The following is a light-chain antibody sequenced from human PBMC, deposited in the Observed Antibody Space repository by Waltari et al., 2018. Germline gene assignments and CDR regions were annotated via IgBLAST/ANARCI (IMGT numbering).Light chain of an antibody. J-gene: IGKJ4*01. CDR2: DVA. CDR3: QHYKTWPPAA. CDR1: YSVTPH. Sequence: IVMTQSPATLSVSPGDTATLSCRATYSVTPHLAWYPLRPGQAPRLLIYDVATRAAGVPARFSGSGSGTEFTLTISSLQSEDFAIYYCQHYKTWPPAAFGAGTKVEIK. V-gene: IGKV3-15*01.